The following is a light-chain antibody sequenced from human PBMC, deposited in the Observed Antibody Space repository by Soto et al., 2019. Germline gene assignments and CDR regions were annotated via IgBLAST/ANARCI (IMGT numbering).Light chain of an antibody. CDR3: QQYGSSPLT. CDR1: VSVSDNY. J-gene: IGKJ4*01. CDR2: GAS. Sequence: EIVLTQSPGTLSLSPLERAGVSFMASVSVSDNYLAWYQQRSGQAPRLVIYGASSRASAVPDRFSGSGSGADFTLTISRLEPEDFAVYYCQQYGSSPLTFGGGTKVDIK. V-gene: IGKV3-20*01.